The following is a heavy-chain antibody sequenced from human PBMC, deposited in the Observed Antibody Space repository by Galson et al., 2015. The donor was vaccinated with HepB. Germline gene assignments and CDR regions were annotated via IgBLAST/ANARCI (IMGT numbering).Heavy chain of an antibody. V-gene: IGHV1-46*01. J-gene: IGHJ4*02. Sequence: SVKVSCKASGYKFTSYYMHWVRQAPGQGLEWMGIINPSGGSTDYAQKFRGRLTMTRDTSTGTVFMELSRLRSEDTAVYHCARGVLLWDGPDYWGQGTLVTVSS. CDR1: GYKFTSYY. D-gene: IGHD3-10*01. CDR2: INPSGGST. CDR3: ARGVLLWDGPDY.